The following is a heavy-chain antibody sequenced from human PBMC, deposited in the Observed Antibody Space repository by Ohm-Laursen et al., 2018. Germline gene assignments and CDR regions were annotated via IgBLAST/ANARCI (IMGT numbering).Heavy chain of an antibody. Sequence: TQTLTLTCTFSGFSISTSGMRVSWIRQPPGKALEWLARIDWDDDKYYRTSLKTRLTISKDTSKNQVVLIMINMDPVDTATYYCARVDILTGYYYYWGQGTLVTVSS. CDR2: IDWDDDK. CDR1: GFSISTSGMR. J-gene: IGHJ4*02. V-gene: IGHV2-70*04. CDR3: ARVDILTGYYYY. D-gene: IGHD3-9*01.